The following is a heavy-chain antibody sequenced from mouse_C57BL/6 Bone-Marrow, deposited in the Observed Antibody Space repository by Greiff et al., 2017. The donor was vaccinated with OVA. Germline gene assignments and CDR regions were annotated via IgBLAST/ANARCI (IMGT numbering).Heavy chain of an antibody. CDR3: ARYPYGLLPWFAY. D-gene: IGHD2-3*01. J-gene: IGHJ3*01. CDR2: INPSSGYT. V-gene: IGHV1-7*01. Sequence: QVQLQQSGAELAKPGASVKLSCKASGYTFTSYWMHWVKQRPGQGLEWIGYINPSSGYTKYNQKFKDKATLTADKSSSTAYMQLSSLTYEDSAVYYCARYPYGLLPWFAYWGQGTLVTVSA. CDR1: GYTFTSYW.